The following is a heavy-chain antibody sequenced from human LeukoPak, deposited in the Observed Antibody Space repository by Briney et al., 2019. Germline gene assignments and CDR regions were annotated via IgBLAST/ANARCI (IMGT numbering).Heavy chain of an antibody. CDR3: ARDFSPDYYDSSGYDWFDP. CDR2: INPNSGGT. Sequence: GASVKVSCKASGYTFTGYYMHWVRQAPGQGLEWMGWINPNSGGTNYAQKFQGRVTMTRDTSISTAYMELSRLRSDDTAVYYCARDFSPDYYDSSGYDWFDPWGQGTLVTVSS. V-gene: IGHV1-2*02. J-gene: IGHJ5*02. D-gene: IGHD3-22*01. CDR1: GYTFTGYY.